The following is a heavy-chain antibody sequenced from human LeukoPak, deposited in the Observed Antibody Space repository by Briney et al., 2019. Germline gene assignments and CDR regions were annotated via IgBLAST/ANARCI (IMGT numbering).Heavy chain of an antibody. Sequence: GGSLRLSCAASGFTVSSNSMSWVRQAPGKGRGWGSVIYTGGTTYYADSVKGRFTISRDNSKNTLYLQMNSLRAEDTAVYYCARDVAAPGGVYFDYWGQGTLVTVSS. D-gene: IGHD3-16*01. V-gene: IGHV3-66*01. CDR3: ARDVAAPGGVYFDY. CDR2: IYTGGTT. CDR1: GFTVSSNS. J-gene: IGHJ4*02.